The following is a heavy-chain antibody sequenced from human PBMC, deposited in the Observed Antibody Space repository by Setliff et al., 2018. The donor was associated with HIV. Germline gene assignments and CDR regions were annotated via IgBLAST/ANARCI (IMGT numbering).Heavy chain of an antibody. J-gene: IGHJ4*01. V-gene: IGHV4-4*09. Sequence: PSETLSLTCTVSGDTDFYWNWIRQPPGKGLEWIGYIHASGKTNYNPSLKSRVTISLDTSKMQFSLHLTSVTAADTAVYYCARDQSDYNVLTGFGDFDYWGHGTLVTVSS. CDR3: ARDQSDYNVLTGFGDFDY. CDR1: GDTDFY. CDR2: IHASGKT. D-gene: IGHD3-9*01.